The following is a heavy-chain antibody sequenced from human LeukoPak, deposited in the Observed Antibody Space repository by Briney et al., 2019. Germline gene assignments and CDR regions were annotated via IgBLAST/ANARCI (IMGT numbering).Heavy chain of an antibody. V-gene: IGHV1-69*13. D-gene: IGHD1/OR15-1a*01. CDR3: ARAGGRTTPIGV. Sequence: SVKVSCKASGGTFSSYAISWVRQAPGQGLEWMGGIIPIFGTANHAQKFQGRVTITADESTSTAYMELSSLRSEDTAVYYCARAGGRTTPIGVWGQGTTVTVSS. J-gene: IGHJ6*02. CDR1: GGTFSSYA. CDR2: IIPIFGTA.